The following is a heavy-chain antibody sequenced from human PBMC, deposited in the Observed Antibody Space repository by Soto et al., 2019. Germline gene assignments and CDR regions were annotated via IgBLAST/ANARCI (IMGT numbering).Heavy chain of an antibody. Sequence: GGSLRLSCAASGFTFSSYSMNWVRQAPGKGLEWVSSISSRSSYIYYADSVKGRFTISKDNAKNSLYLQMNSLRAEDTAVYYCARDGVRVRGVSPYWGQGTLVTVSS. D-gene: IGHD3-10*01. V-gene: IGHV3-21*01. J-gene: IGHJ4*02. CDR2: ISSRSSYI. CDR3: ARDGVRVRGVSPY. CDR1: GFTFSSYS.